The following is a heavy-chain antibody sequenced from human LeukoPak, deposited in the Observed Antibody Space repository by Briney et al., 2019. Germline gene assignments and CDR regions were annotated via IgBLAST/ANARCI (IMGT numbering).Heavy chain of an antibody. CDR2: IYATGST. CDR1: GGSISFNY. D-gene: IGHD2-2*01. CDR3: ARVYCSSTSCYVLGMDV. Sequence: PSETLSLTCTVSGGSISFNYWSWIRQPAGKGLEWIGRIYATGSTNYNPSLRSRVTISVDTSKNQFSLRLISVTAADTAVYYCARVYCSSTSCYVLGMDVWGQGTTVTVSS. J-gene: IGHJ6*02. V-gene: IGHV4-4*07.